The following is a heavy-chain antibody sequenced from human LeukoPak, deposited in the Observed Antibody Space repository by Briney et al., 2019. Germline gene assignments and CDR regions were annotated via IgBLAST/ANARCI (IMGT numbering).Heavy chain of an antibody. J-gene: IGHJ4*02. D-gene: IGHD2-2*01. CDR2: IKNKTHGGAT. CDR3: ARGFCSSTSCYQGPFDF. CDR1: GFIFSSAW. V-gene: IGHV3-15*01. Sequence: PGGSLRLSCAASGFIFSSAWMTWVRQAPGKGLEWVGHIKNKTHGGATDYTAVKGRFITSRDDSTNTLYLQMNSLRTEDTAVYYCARGFCSSTSCYQGPFDFWGQGTLVTVSS.